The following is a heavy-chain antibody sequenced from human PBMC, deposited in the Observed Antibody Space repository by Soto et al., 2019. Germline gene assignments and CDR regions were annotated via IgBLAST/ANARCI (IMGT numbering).Heavy chain of an antibody. Sequence: GGSLRLSCAASGFTFSSYGMHWVRQAPGKGLEWVAVISYDGSNKYYADSVKGRFTISRDNSKNTLYLQMNSLRAEDTAGYYCAKDLLNAGNLRLGEERYRGYFDYWGQGTLVTVSS. CDR2: ISYDGSNK. D-gene: IGHD3-16*01. CDR1: GFTFSSYG. J-gene: IGHJ4*02. V-gene: IGHV3-30*18. CDR3: AKDLLNAGNLRLGEERYRGYFDY.